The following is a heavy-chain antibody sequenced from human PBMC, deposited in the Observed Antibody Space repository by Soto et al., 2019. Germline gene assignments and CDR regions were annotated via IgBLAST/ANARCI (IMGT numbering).Heavy chain of an antibody. CDR2: IKRDGSEK. Sequence: PGGSLRLSCTASGFMFGSYWMTWVRHVPGKGLQWVANIKRDGSEKYYVDFVKGRFTISRDNADNSVFLDMNNLRVDDTATYYCERVRDTDYDIDYWGQGALVTVSS. D-gene: IGHD4-17*01. CDR3: ERVRDTDYDIDY. J-gene: IGHJ4*02. V-gene: IGHV3-7*03. CDR1: GFMFGSYW.